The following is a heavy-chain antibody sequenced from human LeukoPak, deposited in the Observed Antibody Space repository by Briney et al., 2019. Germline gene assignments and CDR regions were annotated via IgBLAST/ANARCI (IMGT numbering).Heavy chain of an antibody. V-gene: IGHV4-34*01. CDR1: GGSFSGYY. Sequence: KPSETLSLTXAVYGGSFSGYYWSWIRQPPGKGLEWIGEINHSGSINYNPSLKSRVTISVDTSKNQFSLKLSSVTAADTAVYYCARGRQTNFWSGYYVPNPPFYFDYWGQGTLVTVSS. CDR3: ARGRQTNFWSGYYVPNPPFYFDY. CDR2: INHSGSI. D-gene: IGHD3-3*01. J-gene: IGHJ4*02.